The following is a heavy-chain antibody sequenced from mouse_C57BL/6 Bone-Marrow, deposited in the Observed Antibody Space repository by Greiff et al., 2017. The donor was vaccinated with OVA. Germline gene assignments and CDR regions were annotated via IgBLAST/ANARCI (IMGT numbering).Heavy chain of an antibody. CDR2: IRSKSNNYAT. CDR1: GFSFNTYA. J-gene: IGHJ4*01. CDR3: VRVCSSYGNAMDY. V-gene: IGHV10-1*01. D-gene: IGHD1-1*01. Sequence: EVQVVESGGGLVQPKGSLKLSCAASGFSFNTYAMNWVRQAPGKGLEWVARIRSKSNNYATYYADSVKDRFTISRDDSESMLYLQMNNLKTEDTAMYYCVRVCSSYGNAMDYWGQGTSVTVSS.